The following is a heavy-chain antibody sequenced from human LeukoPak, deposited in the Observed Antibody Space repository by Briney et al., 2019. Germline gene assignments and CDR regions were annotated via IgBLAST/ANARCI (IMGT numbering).Heavy chain of an antibody. V-gene: IGHV1-18*01. Sequence: GASVKVSCKASGYTLTSYGISWVRQAPGQGLEWMGWISAYNGNTNYAQKLQGRVTMTTDTSTSTAYMELRSLRSDDTAVYYCAREYSGYNYYYYYGMDVWGQGTTVTVSS. CDR1: GYTLTSYG. J-gene: IGHJ6*02. CDR2: ISAYNGNT. CDR3: AREYSGYNYYYYYGMDV. D-gene: IGHD5-12*01.